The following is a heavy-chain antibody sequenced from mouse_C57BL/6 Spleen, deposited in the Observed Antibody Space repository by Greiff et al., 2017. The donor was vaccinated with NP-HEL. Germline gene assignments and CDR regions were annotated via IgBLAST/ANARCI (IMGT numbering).Heavy chain of an antibody. J-gene: IGHJ4*01. CDR3: ARRKLELTGAMDY. V-gene: IGHV1-18*01. CDR2: INPNNGGT. D-gene: IGHD4-1*01. Sequence: VQLQQSGPELVKPGASVKIPCKASGYTFTDYNMDWVKQSHGKSLEWIGDINPNNGGTIYNQKFKGKATLTVDKSSSTAYMELRSLTSEDTAVYYCARRKLELTGAMDYWGQGTSVTVSS. CDR1: GYTFTDYN.